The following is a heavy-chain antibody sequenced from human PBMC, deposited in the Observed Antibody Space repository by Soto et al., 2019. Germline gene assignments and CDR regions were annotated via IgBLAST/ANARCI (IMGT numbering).Heavy chain of an antibody. V-gene: IGHV4-61*08. J-gene: IGHJ3*02. Sequence: PSETLSLTCTVSGGSISSGGYYWSWIRQHPGKGLEWIGYIYYSGSTNYNPSLKSRVTISVDTSKNQFSLKLSSVTAADTAVYYCARGYSSGWYGAFDIGGQGTMVPVSS. D-gene: IGHD6-19*01. CDR1: GGSISSGGYY. CDR2: IYYSGST. CDR3: ARGYSSGWYGAFDI.